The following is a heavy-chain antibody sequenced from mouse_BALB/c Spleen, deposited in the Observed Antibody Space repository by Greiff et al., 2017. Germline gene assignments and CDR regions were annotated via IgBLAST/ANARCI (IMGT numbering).Heavy chain of an antibody. Sequence: EVKLLESGPGLVKPSQSLSLTCSVTGYSITSGYYWNWIRQFPGNKLEWMGYISYDGSNNYNPSLKNRISITRDTSKNQFFLKLNSVTTEDTATYYCARGISGTDYWGQGTTLTVSS. V-gene: IGHV3-6*02. CDR1: GYSITSGYY. J-gene: IGHJ2*01. CDR2: ISYDGSN. D-gene: IGHD4-1*01. CDR3: ARGISGTDY.